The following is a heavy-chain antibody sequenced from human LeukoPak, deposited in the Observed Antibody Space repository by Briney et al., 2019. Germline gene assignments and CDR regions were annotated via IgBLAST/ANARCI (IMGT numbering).Heavy chain of an antibody. CDR1: GGSLRSFSYF. J-gene: IGHJ4*02. CDR3: ARHVDIAVAALFDY. V-gene: IGHV4-39*07. D-gene: IGHD6-19*01. Sequence: SETLSLTCSVSGGSLRSFSYFWGWIRLPPGKGLEWIGSVSNSGSIYYNPSLDSRASISMDTTKNEVYSKLNYVTAADTAVYFCARHVDIAVAALFDYWGQGTLVTVSS. CDR2: VSNSGSI.